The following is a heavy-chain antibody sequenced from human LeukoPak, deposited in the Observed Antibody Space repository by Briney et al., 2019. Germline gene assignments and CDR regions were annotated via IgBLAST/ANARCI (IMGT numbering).Heavy chain of an antibody. Sequence: GGSLRLSCAASGFSVSNTYMSWVRQAPGKGLEWVSIIYSGGNTYYADSVKGRFTVSRDNSKNTLYLQMNRLRPEDTAVYYCARGTVTAPDYWGQGTLVTVSS. CDR2: IYSGGNT. J-gene: IGHJ4*02. V-gene: IGHV3-53*01. CDR1: GFSVSNTY. D-gene: IGHD2-21*02. CDR3: ARGTVTAPDY.